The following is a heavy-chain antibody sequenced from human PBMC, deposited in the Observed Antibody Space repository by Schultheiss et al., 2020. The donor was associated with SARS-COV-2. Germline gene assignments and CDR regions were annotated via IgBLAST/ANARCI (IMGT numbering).Heavy chain of an antibody. CDR2: INHSGST. D-gene: IGHD3-3*01. V-gene: IGHV4-34*01. CDR3: ARDLAAITIFGFDP. CDR1: GFTFSSYA. J-gene: IGHJ5*02. Sequence: GSLRLSCAASGFTFSSYAMSWVRQAPGKGLEWVGEINHSGSTNYNPSLKSRVTISVDTSKNQFSLKLSSVTAADTAVYYCARDLAAITIFGFDPWGQGSLVTVAS.